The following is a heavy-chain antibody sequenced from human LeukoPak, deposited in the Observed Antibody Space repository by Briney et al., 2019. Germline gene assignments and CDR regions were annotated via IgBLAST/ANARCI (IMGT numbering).Heavy chain of an antibody. J-gene: IGHJ4*02. CDR1: GFTFSSYS. Sequence: GGSLRLSCAASGFTFSSYSMNWVRQAPGKGLEWVSSISSSSSYIYYADSVRGRFTISRDNAKNSLYLQMNSLRAEDTAVYYCARDITDTAIFDYWGQGTLVTVSS. V-gene: IGHV3-21*01. CDR2: ISSSSSYI. CDR3: ARDITDTAIFDY. D-gene: IGHD5-18*01.